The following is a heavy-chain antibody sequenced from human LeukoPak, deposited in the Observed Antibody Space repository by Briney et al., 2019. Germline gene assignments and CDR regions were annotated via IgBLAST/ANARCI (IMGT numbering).Heavy chain of an antibody. D-gene: IGHD2-2*01. J-gene: IGHJ4*02. CDR2: ISAYNGNT. CDR1: GYTFTSYG. Sequence: ASVKVSCKASGYTFTSYGISWVRQAPGQGLEWMGWISAYNGNTNYAQKLQGRVTMTTDTSTSTAYMELRSLRSVDTAVYYCARAMGELGYCSSTSCYVAPPDYWGQGTLVTVSS. V-gene: IGHV1-18*04. CDR3: ARAMGELGYCSSTSCYVAPPDY.